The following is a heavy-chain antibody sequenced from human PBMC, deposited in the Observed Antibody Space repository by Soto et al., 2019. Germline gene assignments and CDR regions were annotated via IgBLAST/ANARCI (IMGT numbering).Heavy chain of an antibody. CDR2: IGPESGAT. Sequence: ASVKVSCKASGYTFTGHHIHWVRQAPEQGPEWMGEIGPESGATRYAEKFQGRVTMTLDTSITTVYMELKNLSPDDTAVYYFGRGRSGQIVVFYWGQGTPVTVSS. V-gene: IGHV1-2*02. CDR1: GYTFTGHH. J-gene: IGHJ4*02. D-gene: IGHD1-26*01. CDR3: GRGRSGQIVVFY.